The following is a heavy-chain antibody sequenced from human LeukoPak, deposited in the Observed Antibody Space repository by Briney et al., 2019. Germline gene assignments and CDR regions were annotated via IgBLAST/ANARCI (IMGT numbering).Heavy chain of an antibody. J-gene: IGHJ4*02. Sequence: SETLSLTCAVYGESFSGYYWSWIRQPPGKGLEWIGEINHSGSTNYNPSLKSRVTISVDTSKNQFSLKLSSVTAADAAVYYCAREGRYCSSTSCYIDYWGQGTLVTVSS. CDR2: INHSGST. V-gene: IGHV4-34*01. CDR3: AREGRYCSSTSCYIDY. D-gene: IGHD2-2*02. CDR1: GESFSGYY.